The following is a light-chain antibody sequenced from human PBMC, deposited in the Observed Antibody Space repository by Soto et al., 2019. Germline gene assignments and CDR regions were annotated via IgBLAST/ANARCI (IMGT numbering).Light chain of an antibody. V-gene: IGKV1-5*03. CDR1: QSISSW. Sequence: DIQMTQSPSTVSASVGDRVTITCWASQSISSWLAWYQQKPGKAPKLLIQKASSLESGVPSRFSGSGSGTEFTLASSSLQPDDFATYYCQQYSNFSLTFGGGTKVEIK. CDR2: KAS. CDR3: QQYSNFSLT. J-gene: IGKJ4*01.